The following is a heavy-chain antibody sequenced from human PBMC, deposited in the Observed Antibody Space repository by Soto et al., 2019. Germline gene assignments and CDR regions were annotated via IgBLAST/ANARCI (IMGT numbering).Heavy chain of an antibody. CDR1: GYSFTSYW. D-gene: IGHD2-15*01. V-gene: IGHV5-51*01. CDR2: IYPGDSDT. Sequence: GESLKISCKGSGYSFTSYWIGWVRQMPGKGLEWMGIIYPGDSDTTYSPSFQGQVTISADKSISTAYLQWSSLEAPDTAMYYCPRRVCRAARWYSALDIWCQGTMHKVSS. CDR3: PRRVCRAARWYSALDI. J-gene: IGHJ3*02.